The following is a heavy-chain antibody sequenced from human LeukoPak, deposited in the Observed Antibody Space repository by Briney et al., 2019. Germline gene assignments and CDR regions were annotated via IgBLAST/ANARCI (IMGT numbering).Heavy chain of an antibody. CDR2: ISYDGSNK. CDR1: GFTFSNYG. Sequence: PGGSLRLSCAASGFTFSNYGMHWVRQAPGKGVEWVAVISYDGSNKYYADSVKGRFTISRDNSKNTLYLQMNSLRVEDTAVYYCAKGSMGRCSGNSCYSVYWGQGTLVTVSS. J-gene: IGHJ4*02. D-gene: IGHD5-12*01. V-gene: IGHV3-30*18. CDR3: AKGSMGRCSGNSCYSVY.